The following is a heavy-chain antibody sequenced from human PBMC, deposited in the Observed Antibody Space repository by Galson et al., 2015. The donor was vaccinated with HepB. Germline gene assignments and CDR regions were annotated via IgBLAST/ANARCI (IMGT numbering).Heavy chain of an antibody. CDR3: ARVRGEDYYYYGMDV. CDR2: INSDGSST. CDR1: GFTFSSYW. V-gene: IGHV3-74*01. J-gene: IGHJ6*02. D-gene: IGHD2-21*01. Sequence: SLRLSCAASGFTFSSYWMHWVRQAPGKGLVWVSRINSDGSSTSYADSVKGRFTISRDNAKNTLYLQMNSLRAEDTAVYYCARVRGEDYYYYGMDVWGQGTTVTVSS.